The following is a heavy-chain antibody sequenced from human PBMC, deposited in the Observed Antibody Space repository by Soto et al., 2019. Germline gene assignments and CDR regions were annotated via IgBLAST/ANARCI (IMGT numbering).Heavy chain of an antibody. Sequence: EVQLVESGGGLVQPGGSLRLSCAASGFTFSGSWMNWIRQVPGKGLEWVATLNEDGSDVYHVDSVKGRFSISRDNAKNLLYLQMTRLRAEDTAIYYCGGGGGWICDYWGQGTLVTVSS. CDR2: LNEDGSDV. V-gene: IGHV3-7*03. CDR3: GGGGGWICDY. J-gene: IGHJ4*02. CDR1: GFTFSGSW. D-gene: IGHD5-12*01.